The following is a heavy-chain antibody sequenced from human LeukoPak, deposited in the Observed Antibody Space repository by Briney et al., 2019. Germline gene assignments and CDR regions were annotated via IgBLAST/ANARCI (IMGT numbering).Heavy chain of an antibody. CDR2: ISGSGGST. J-gene: IGHJ4*02. V-gene: IGHV3-23*01. Sequence: GGSLRLSCAASGFTFSSYAMSWVRQAPGKGLEGVSAISGSGGSTYYADSVKGRFTISRDNSKNTLYLQMNSLRAEDTAVYYCAKRYYDILTGPFGYWGQGTLVTVSS. D-gene: IGHD3-9*01. CDR3: AKRYYDILTGPFGY. CDR1: GFTFSSYA.